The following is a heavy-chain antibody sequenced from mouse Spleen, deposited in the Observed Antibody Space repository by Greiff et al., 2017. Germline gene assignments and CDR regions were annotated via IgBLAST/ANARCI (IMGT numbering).Heavy chain of an antibody. J-gene: IGHJ2*01. D-gene: IGHD2-3*01. V-gene: IGHV2-2*01. CDR3: ARNRIYDGYSYFDY. Sequence: VKLQESGPGLVQPSQSLSITCTVSGFSLTSYGVHWVRQSPGKGLEWLGVIWSGGSTDYNAAFISRLSISKDNSKSQVFFKMNSLQADDTAIYYCARNRIYDGYSYFDYWGQGTTLTVSS. CDR2: IWSGGST. CDR1: GFSLTSYG.